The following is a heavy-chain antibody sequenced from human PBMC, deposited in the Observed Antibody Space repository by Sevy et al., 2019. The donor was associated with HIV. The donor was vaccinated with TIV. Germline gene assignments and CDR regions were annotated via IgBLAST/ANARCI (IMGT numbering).Heavy chain of an antibody. Sequence: GESLKISCKGSGYSFTSYWIGWVRQMPGKGLEWRGIIYPGDPDTRYSPSFQGQVTISADKSISTAYLQWSSLKASDTAMYYCARKTVAGNDAFDIWGQGTMVTVSS. V-gene: IGHV5-51*01. D-gene: IGHD6-19*01. CDR2: IYPGDPDT. J-gene: IGHJ3*02. CDR3: ARKTVAGNDAFDI. CDR1: GYSFTSYW.